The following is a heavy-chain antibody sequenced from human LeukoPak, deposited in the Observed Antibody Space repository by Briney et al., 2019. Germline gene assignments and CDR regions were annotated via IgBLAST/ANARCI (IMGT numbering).Heavy chain of an antibody. CDR1: GFIFSSYS. J-gene: IGHJ4*02. D-gene: IGHD1-26*01. CDR3: ARDRSGRYDY. Sequence: GSLRLSCTASGFIFSSYSMNWVRQAPGKGLEWVSYISSSSSTIYYADSVKGRFTISRDNAKNSLYLQMNSLRAVDTAVYYCARDRSGRYDYWGQGTLVTVSS. CDR2: ISSSSSTI. V-gene: IGHV3-48*01.